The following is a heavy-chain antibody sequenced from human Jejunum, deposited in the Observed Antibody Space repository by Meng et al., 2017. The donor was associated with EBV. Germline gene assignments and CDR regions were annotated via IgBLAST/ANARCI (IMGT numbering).Heavy chain of an antibody. CDR2: MNPSSDDT. Sequence: QGARVQSGAGGKKPGASLKVSCKASGYTFTSNDINWVRQATGQGLEWIGWMNPSSDDTGFAQKFQGRVTVTRDNSINTAYMELSSLTSGDTAVYYCARAVGAAGSMVNFDYWGQGTLVTVSS. V-gene: IGHV1-8*01. CDR3: ARAVGAAGSMVNFDY. J-gene: IGHJ4*02. CDR1: GYTFTSND. D-gene: IGHD6-13*01.